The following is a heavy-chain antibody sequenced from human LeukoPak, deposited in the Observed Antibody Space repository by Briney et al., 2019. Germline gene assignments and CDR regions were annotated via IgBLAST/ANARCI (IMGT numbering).Heavy chain of an antibody. Sequence: SETLSLTCAVSGYSISSGYYWGWIRQPPGKGLEWIGSIYHSGSTYYNPSLKSRVTISVDTSKNQFSLKLSSVTAADTAVYYCARVLYYDFWSGYSPFDYWGQGTVVSVSS. D-gene: IGHD3-3*01. CDR1: GYSISSGYY. V-gene: IGHV4-38-2*01. J-gene: IGHJ4*02. CDR2: IYHSGST. CDR3: ARVLYYDFWSGYSPFDY.